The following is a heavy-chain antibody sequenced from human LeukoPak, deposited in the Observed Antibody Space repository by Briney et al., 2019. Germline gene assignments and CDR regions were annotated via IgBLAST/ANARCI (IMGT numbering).Heavy chain of an antibody. Sequence: GASVKVSCKASGYTFTAYYIHWVRQAPGQGLEWMGWISPNSGGTDYAQKFQGRVTITRDTPISTTYVELSSLTSDDTAVYYCAIQPWGSGNNWYFDLWGRGTLVAVSS. CDR2: ISPNSGGT. V-gene: IGHV1-2*02. D-gene: IGHD7-27*01. CDR1: GYTFTAYY. J-gene: IGHJ2*01. CDR3: AIQPWGSGNNWYFDL.